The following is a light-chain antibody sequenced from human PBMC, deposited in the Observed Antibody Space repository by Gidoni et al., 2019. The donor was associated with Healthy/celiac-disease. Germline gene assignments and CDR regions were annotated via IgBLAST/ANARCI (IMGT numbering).Light chain of an antibody. CDR1: QSISSY. CDR3: QQSYSTPPT. CDR2: AAS. J-gene: IGKJ2*01. Sequence: DIQMTQSPSSLSASVGDRVTITCRASQSISSYLNWYQQKPGKAPKLLIYAASSLQSGVPPRFSGSGSGTDFTLTISSLQPEDFATYYCQQSYSTPPTFXQXTKLEIK. V-gene: IGKV1-39*01.